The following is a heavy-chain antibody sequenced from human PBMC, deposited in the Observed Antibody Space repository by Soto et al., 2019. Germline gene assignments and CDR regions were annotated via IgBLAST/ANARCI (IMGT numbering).Heavy chain of an antibody. CDR1: GGTFTPYG. J-gene: IGHJ6*02. Sequence: QVQLVQSGAEVKKPGSSVKVSCKAAGGTFTPYGITGVRQAPGQGLEWMEEIIPMLVTSTFAQNFQGRVTLTADEANTKASMELRRLTSEDTDAYFCARARHCRGKSCSDYNGMDVWGQGTTVTVSS. V-gene: IGHV1-69*12. CDR2: IIPMLVTS. D-gene: IGHD2-15*01. CDR3: ARARHCRGKSCSDYNGMDV.